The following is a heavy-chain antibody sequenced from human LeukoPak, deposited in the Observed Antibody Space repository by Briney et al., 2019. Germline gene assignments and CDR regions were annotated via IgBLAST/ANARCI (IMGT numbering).Heavy chain of an antibody. CDR1: GFTFSSYW. CDR3: ARGRPMLHFDY. Sequence: GGSLRLSCAASGFTFSSYWMHWVRQAPGKGLVWVSRINTDGSSTSYADSVKGRFTISRDSAKNTLYLQMNSLRAEDTAVYYCARGRPMLHFDYWGQGTLVTVSS. D-gene: IGHD2-8*01. CDR2: INTDGSST. J-gene: IGHJ4*02. V-gene: IGHV3-74*01.